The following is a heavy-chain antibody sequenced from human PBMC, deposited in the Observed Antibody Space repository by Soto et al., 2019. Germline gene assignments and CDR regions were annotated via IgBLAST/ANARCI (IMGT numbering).Heavy chain of an antibody. CDR3: ARRGQNYYGLGSDYYGMDV. V-gene: IGHV4-59*08. CDR2: IYYSGST. J-gene: IGHJ6*02. Sequence: SETLSLTCTVSGGSISSYYWSWIRQPPGKGLEWIGYIYYSGSTNYNPSLKSRVTISVDTSKNQFSLKLSSVTAADTAVYYCARRGQNYYGLGSDYYGMDVWGQGTTVTVSS. CDR1: GGSISSYY. D-gene: IGHD3-10*01.